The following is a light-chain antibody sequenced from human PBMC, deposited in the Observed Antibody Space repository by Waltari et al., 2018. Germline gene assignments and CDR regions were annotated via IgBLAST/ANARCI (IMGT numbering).Light chain of an antibody. CDR1: SSELGGYDY. CDR2: EVT. J-gene: IGLJ3*02. CDR3: SSYAGSNLWV. V-gene: IGLV2-8*01. Sequence: QSALTQPPSASGSPAQSVTISCTGTSSELGGYDYVSWYQQHPDKAPKLMIYEVTKRPSGVPDRFSGSKSGNTASLTVSGLQAEDEADYYCSSYAGSNLWVFGGGTKLTVL.